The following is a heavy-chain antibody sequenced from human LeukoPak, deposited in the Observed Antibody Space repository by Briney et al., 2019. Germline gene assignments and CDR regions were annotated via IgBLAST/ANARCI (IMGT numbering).Heavy chain of an antibody. Sequence: ASETLSLTCTVSGGSISSYYWSWLRQPAGKGLEWIGRIYTSGSTNYNPSLKSRVTMSVDTSKNQFSLKLSSVTAADTAVYYCARGGDFVVVPAAKTVGFDPWGQGTLVTVSS. CDR3: ARGGDFVVVPAAKTVGFDP. CDR2: IYTSGST. J-gene: IGHJ5*02. V-gene: IGHV4-4*07. D-gene: IGHD2-2*01. CDR1: GGSISSYY.